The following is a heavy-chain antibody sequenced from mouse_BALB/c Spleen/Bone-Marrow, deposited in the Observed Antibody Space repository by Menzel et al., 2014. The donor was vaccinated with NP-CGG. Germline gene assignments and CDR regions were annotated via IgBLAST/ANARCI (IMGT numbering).Heavy chain of an antibody. CDR2: IYPNNGGT. D-gene: IGHD1-1*02. V-gene: IGHV1S29*02. CDR3: ARRGSPYYFDY. CDR1: GYTFTDYN. J-gene: IGHJ2*01. Sequence: VQLKESGPELVKPGASVKISCKASGYTFTDYNMHWVKQSHGKSLEWIGYIYPNNGGTGYNQKFKSKATVTADNSSSTAYMELRSLTSEDSAVYYCARRGSPYYFDYWGQGTTLTVSS.